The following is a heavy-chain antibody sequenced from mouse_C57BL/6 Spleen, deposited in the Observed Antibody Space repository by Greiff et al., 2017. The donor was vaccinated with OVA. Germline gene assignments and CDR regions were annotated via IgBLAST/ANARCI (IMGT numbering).Heavy chain of an antibody. CDR3: ASENYYGSSYRFAY. J-gene: IGHJ3*01. V-gene: IGHV1-75*01. CDR2: IFPGSGST. Sequence: QVQLQQSGPELVKPGASVKISCKASGYTFTDYYINWVKQRPGQGLEWIGWIFPGSGSTYYNEKFKGKAPLTVDKSSSTAYMLLSSLTSEDSAVYFCASENYYGSSYRFAYWGQGTLVTVSA. D-gene: IGHD1-1*01. CDR1: GYTFTDYY.